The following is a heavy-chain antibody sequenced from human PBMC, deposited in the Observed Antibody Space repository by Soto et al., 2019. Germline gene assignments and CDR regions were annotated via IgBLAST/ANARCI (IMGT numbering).Heavy chain of an antibody. Sequence: ASVKVSCKASGGTFSMHSITWVRQAPGQGLEWMGWINPNSGGTNYAQKFQGWVTMTRDTSISTAYMELSRLRSDDTAVYYCARDLSPSIVLVPAATYYYYYGMDVWGQGTTVTVSS. D-gene: IGHD2-2*01. V-gene: IGHV1-2*04. CDR1: GGTFSMHS. J-gene: IGHJ6*02. CDR2: INPNSGGT. CDR3: ARDLSPSIVLVPAATYYYYYGMDV.